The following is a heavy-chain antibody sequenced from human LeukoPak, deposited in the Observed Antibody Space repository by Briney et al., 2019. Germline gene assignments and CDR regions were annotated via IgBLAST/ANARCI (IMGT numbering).Heavy chain of an antibody. CDR2: IWYDGSNK. V-gene: IGHV3-33*06. Sequence: GRSLRLSCAASGFTFSSYGMHWVRQAPGKGLEWVAVIWYDGSNKYYADSVKGRLTISRDNSKNTLYLQMDTLRAEDTAVYYCAKVRNYDSSAYYRNDAFDIWGQGTKVTVSS. J-gene: IGHJ3*02. D-gene: IGHD3-22*01. CDR1: GFTFSSYG. CDR3: AKVRNYDSSAYYRNDAFDI.